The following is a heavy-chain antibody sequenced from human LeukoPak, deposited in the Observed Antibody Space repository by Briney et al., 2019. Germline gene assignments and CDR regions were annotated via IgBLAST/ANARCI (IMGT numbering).Heavy chain of an antibody. Sequence: SETLSLTCTGSGGSISSYYWSWIRQPPGKGLEWIGYIYDSGNTNYNPSLKSRVTISVDTSKNQFSLKLSSVTAADTAVYYCARTRQTYYDSSGYYSAFDYWGQGILVTVSS. CDR1: GGSISSYY. D-gene: IGHD3-22*01. CDR2: IYDSGNT. V-gene: IGHV4-59*01. CDR3: ARTRQTYYDSSGYYSAFDY. J-gene: IGHJ4*02.